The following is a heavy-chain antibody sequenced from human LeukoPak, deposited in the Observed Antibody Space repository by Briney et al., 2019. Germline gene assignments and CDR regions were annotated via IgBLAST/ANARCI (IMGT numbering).Heavy chain of an antibody. CDR3: ARGRYSSTWLDY. J-gene: IGHJ4*02. CDR2: IYYSGST. Sequence: SETLSLTCTVSGGSISSYYWSWIRQPPGKGLEWIGYIYYSGSTNYNPSLKSRVTISVDTSKNQFSLKLSPVTAADTAVYYCARGRYSSTWLDYWGQGTLVTVSS. V-gene: IGHV4-59*01. D-gene: IGHD6-13*01. CDR1: GGSISSYY.